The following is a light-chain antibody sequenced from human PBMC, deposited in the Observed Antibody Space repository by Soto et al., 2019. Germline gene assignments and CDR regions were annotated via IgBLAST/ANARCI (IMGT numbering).Light chain of an antibody. Sequence: AIRMTQSPSSLSASTGDRVTITCRASQGISSYLAWYQQKPGKAPKLLIYAASTLQSGVPSRFSGSGSGTDFTLTISSLEPEDFAVYSCQQYSTSPLTFGGGTKVDIK. CDR3: QQYSTSPLT. V-gene: IGKV1-8*01. J-gene: IGKJ4*01. CDR1: QGISSY. CDR2: AAS.